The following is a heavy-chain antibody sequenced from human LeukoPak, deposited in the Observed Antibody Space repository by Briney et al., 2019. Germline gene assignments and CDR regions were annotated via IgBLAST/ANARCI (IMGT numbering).Heavy chain of an antibody. CDR3: ARESPDIVVVPAAQYYYYYYGMDV. CDR2: ISAYNGNT. V-gene: IGHV1-18*01. J-gene: IGHJ6*02. D-gene: IGHD2-2*01. Sequence: GASVKVSCKASGYTFTSYGISWVRQAPGQGLEWMGWISAYNGNTNYAQKLQGRVTMTTDTSTSTAYMELRSLRSDDTAVCYCARESPDIVVVPAAQYYYYYYGMDVWGQGTTVTVSS. CDR1: GYTFTSYG.